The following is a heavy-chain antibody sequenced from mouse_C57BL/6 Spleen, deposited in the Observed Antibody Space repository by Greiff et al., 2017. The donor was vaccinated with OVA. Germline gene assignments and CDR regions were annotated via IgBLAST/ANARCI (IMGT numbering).Heavy chain of an antibody. Sequence: VQLQQSGPELVKPGASVKMSCKASGYTFTDYNMHWVKQSHGKSLEWIGYINPNNGGTSYNQKFKGKATLTVNKSSSTAYMELRSLTSEDSAVYYCARDYYGSSSFAYWGQGTLVTVSA. V-gene: IGHV1-22*01. D-gene: IGHD1-1*01. CDR1: GYTFTDYN. CDR3: ARDYYGSSSFAY. J-gene: IGHJ3*01. CDR2: INPNNGGT.